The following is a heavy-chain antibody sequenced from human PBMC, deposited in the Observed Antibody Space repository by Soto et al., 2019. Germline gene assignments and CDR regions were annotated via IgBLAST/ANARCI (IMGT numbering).Heavy chain of an antibody. J-gene: IGHJ4*02. CDR2: IIPIFGTA. Sequence: SVKVSCKASGGTFSSYTISWVRQAPGQGLEWMGGIIPIFGTANYAQKFQGRVTITADKSTSTAYMELGSLRSEDTAVYYCASGNYYDSSGYSSGYWGQGTLVTVSS. CDR3: ASGNYYDSSGYSSGY. CDR1: GGTFSSYT. V-gene: IGHV1-69*06. D-gene: IGHD3-22*01.